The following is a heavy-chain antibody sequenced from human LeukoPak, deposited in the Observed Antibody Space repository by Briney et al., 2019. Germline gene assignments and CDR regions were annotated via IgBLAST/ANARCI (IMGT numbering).Heavy chain of an antibody. CDR1: GYTFTSYG. V-gene: IGHV7-4-1*02. D-gene: IGHD4-23*01. J-gene: IGHJ5*02. CDR2: INTNTGNP. Sequence: ASVKVSCKASGYTFTSYGISWVRQAPGQGLEWMGWINTNTGNPTYAQGFTGRFVFSLDTSVSTAYLQISSLKAEDTAVYYCARVGLPTTVVTCWFDPWGQGTLVTVSS. CDR3: ARVGLPTTVVTCWFDP.